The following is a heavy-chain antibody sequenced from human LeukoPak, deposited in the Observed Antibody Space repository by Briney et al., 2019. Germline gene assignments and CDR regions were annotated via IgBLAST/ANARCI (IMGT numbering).Heavy chain of an antibody. J-gene: IGHJ4*02. D-gene: IGHD3-22*01. CDR1: GYTFTGYY. V-gene: IGHV1-2*02. Sequence: ASVKVSCKASGYTFTGYYMHWVRQAPGQGLEWMGWINPNSGGTNYAQKFQGRVTMTRDTSISTAYMELSRLRSDDTAVYYCARERKGYYDSSGYYGLTFDYWAREPWSPSPQ. CDR3: ARERKGYYDSSGYYGLTFDY. CDR2: INPNSGGT.